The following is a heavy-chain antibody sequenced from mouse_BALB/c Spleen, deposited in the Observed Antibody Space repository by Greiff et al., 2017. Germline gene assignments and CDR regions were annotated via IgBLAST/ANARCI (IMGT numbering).Heavy chain of an antibody. CDR3: ARGWVDD. Sequence: QVQLQQPGAELVKPGASVKLSCKASGYTFTSYWMHWVKQRPGQGLEWIGEINPSNGRTNYNEKFKSKATLTVDKSSSTAYMQLSSLTSEDSAVYYCARGWVDDWGQGTTLTVSS. V-gene: IGHV1S81*02. J-gene: IGHJ2*01. D-gene: IGHD3-3*01. CDR1: GYTFTSYW. CDR2: INPSNGRT.